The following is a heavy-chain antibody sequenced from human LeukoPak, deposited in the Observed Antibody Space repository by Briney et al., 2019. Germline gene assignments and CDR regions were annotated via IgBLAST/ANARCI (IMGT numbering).Heavy chain of an antibody. Sequence: GRSLRLSCAASGFTFSSYVMHWVRQAPGKGLEWVAIISYDGSNEYYADSVKGRFTISRDNSKNTLYLQMNSLRAADTAVYYCARDQITTVRGVIARSTDNYDYYYMDVWGKGTTVTVSS. CDR1: GFTFSSYV. J-gene: IGHJ6*03. CDR3: ARDQITTVRGVIARSTDNYDYYYMDV. D-gene: IGHD3-10*01. V-gene: IGHV3-30*04. CDR2: ISYDGSNE.